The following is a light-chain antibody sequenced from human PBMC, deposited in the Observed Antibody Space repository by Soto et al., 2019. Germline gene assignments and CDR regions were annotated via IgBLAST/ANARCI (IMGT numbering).Light chain of an antibody. CDR3: QRTYSRHPWT. V-gene: IGKV1-39*01. J-gene: IGKJ1*01. Sequence: DVQMTQSLSSLSASXXDRVXITRLASQRIINYLNWYQQKPGKAPSLXXYAASTLQRGGPSRFSGSRSGTDFTLTINSVQPEDFAIYYCQRTYSRHPWTFGQGTKVDIK. CDR1: QRIINY. CDR2: AAS.